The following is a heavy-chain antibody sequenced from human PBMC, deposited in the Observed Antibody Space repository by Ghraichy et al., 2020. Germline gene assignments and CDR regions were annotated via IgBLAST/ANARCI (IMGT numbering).Heavy chain of an antibody. V-gene: IGHV3-74*01. CDR1: GFTFSNYW. CDR3: ANDLSGRYDF. J-gene: IGHJ4*02. Sequence: GGSLRLSCAASGFTFSNYWMHWVRQVPGKGLVWVARTNKYGTFVNYADSVKGRFTISRDNAKDTLYLQMNGLTAEDAAVYYCANDLSGRYDFWGPGTLVTVSS. CDR2: TNKYGTFV. D-gene: IGHD1-26*01.